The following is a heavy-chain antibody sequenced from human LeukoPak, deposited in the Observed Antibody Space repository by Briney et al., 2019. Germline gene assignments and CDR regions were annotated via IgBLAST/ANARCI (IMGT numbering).Heavy chain of an antibody. Sequence: GGSLRLSCAASGLSVSNSYISWVRQAPGKGLEWVSVIYSGGTTYYADSVKGRFAISRDNSKNMLYLQMNSLRAEDTAVYYCAKDRCSNGIGCYYYYMDVWGKGTTVTISS. D-gene: IGHD2-8*01. V-gene: IGHV3-66*01. J-gene: IGHJ6*03. CDR1: GLSVSNSY. CDR3: AKDRCSNGIGCYYYYMDV. CDR2: IYSGGTT.